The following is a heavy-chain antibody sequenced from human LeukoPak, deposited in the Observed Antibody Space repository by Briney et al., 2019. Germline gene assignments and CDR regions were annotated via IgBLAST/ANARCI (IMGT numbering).Heavy chain of an antibody. D-gene: IGHD6-13*01. Sequence: GGSLRLSCAASGFTFSSYGMHWVRQAPGKGLEWVAFIRYDGSNKYYADSVKGRFTISRDNSKNTLYLQMNSLRAEDTAVYYCAKDRGSSWGYYYYYMDVWGKGTTVTISS. J-gene: IGHJ6*03. CDR3: AKDRGSSWGYYYYYMDV. V-gene: IGHV3-30*02. CDR1: GFTFSSYG. CDR2: IRYDGSNK.